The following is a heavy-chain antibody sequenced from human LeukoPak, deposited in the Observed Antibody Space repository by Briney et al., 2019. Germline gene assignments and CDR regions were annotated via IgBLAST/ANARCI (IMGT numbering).Heavy chain of an antibody. Sequence: PETLSLTCSVSGGSISPYYWSWIRQPPGKGLEWIGYIFYSGVTTYNPSLKSRVSISLDSPKNQFFLRLTSVTAADTAMYYCARAETLAAIYFDFWGQGRLVTVSS. CDR3: ARAETLAAIYFDF. D-gene: IGHD6-25*01. V-gene: IGHV4-59*01. J-gene: IGHJ4*02. CDR2: IFYSGVT. CDR1: GGSISPYY.